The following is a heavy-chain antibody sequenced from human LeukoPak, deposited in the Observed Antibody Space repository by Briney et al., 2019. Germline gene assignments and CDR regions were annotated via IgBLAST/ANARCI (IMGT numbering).Heavy chain of an antibody. CDR1: GYKFGTYY. D-gene: IGHD1-1*01. V-gene: IGHV1-2*02. J-gene: IGHJ4*02. CDR2: IYPNTGAT. Sequence: ASVKVSCKASGYKFGTYYIHWVRQAPGQGLEWMGWIYPNTGATSYAQRFKGRVTVTSDTSIDTAYMEFNRLQSDDTAVYYCTGDSITGPETNFGHWGQGTQVTVS. CDR3: TGDSITGPETNFGH.